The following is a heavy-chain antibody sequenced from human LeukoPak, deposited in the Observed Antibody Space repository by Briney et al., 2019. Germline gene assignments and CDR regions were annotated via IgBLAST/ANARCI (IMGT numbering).Heavy chain of an antibody. V-gene: IGHV3-7*01. CDR3: VRDGSGSVEFDY. D-gene: IGHD3-10*01. Sequence: GGSLRLSCAASGFTFSGYWMNWVRPPRGGGLEWVANIKEDGSKTYYADSLKGRFTISRDNAENSLYLQMYSLRVEDTAVYYCVRDGSGSVEFDYWGQGTLVTVSS. CDR2: IKEDGSKT. CDR1: GFTFSGYW. J-gene: IGHJ4*02.